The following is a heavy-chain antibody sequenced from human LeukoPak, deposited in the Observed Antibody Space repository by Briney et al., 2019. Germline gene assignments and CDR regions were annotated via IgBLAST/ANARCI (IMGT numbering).Heavy chain of an antibody. CDR2: IYSGGTT. V-gene: IGHV3-53*01. J-gene: IGHJ4*02. Sequence: GGSLRLSCAASGFTFSGHWMSWVRQAPGKGLEWVALIYSGGTTNYADSVKGRFTISRDNSKNTLYLQMTNVRVEDTAVYYCARDPPGIAASVSGGWGQGTLVTVSS. D-gene: IGHD6-13*01. CDR3: ARDPPGIAASVSGG. CDR1: GFTFSGHW.